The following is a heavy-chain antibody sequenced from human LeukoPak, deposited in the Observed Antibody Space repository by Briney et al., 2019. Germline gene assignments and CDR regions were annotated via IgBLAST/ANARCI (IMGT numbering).Heavy chain of an antibody. D-gene: IGHD2/OR15-2a*01. CDR1: GFTFTDHY. CDR2: IGPHSSFT. V-gene: IGHV1-2*02. Sequence: ASMKVSCKSSGFTFTDHYIHWVRQGPGQGLEWMGYIGPHSSFTSSPQEFQGRVTMTRDASMSTAYMELTRLTSDDTAVYYCVREGEGPLSKDFDYWGQGTLVTVSS. CDR3: VREGEGPLSKDFDY. J-gene: IGHJ4*02.